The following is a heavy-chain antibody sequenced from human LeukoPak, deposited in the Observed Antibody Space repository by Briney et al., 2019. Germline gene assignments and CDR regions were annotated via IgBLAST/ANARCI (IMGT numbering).Heavy chain of an antibody. CDR3: AKDYSDSSGYFRVPHVFDF. Sequence: GGSLRLSCAASGFTFSNYWMSWVRQAPGKGLEWVANINQDGSEKYYVDSVKGRFTISTDNAKNSLYLQMNSLRAEDTAVYYCAKDYSDSSGYFRVPHVFDFWGQGTLVTVSS. CDR2: INQDGSEK. CDR1: GFTFSNYW. J-gene: IGHJ4*02. D-gene: IGHD3-22*01. V-gene: IGHV3-7*01.